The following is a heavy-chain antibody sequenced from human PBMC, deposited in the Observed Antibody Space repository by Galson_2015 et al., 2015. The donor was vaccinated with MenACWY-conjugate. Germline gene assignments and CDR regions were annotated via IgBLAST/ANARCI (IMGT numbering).Heavy chain of an antibody. J-gene: IGHJ4*01. CDR3: ARGGN. CDR2: INEDGSDK. Sequence: SLRLSCAASGFRFSSQWLSWVRQAPGKGPECVASINEDGSDKSYMDSVKGRFTISRDNAQNSLFLQMNSLSVENTAVYYCARGGNWGHGTLVTVSS. D-gene: IGHD4-23*01. V-gene: IGHV3-7*03. CDR1: GFRFSSQW.